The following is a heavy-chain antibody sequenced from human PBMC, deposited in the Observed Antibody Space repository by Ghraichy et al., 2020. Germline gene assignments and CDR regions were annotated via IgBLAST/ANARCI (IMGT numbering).Heavy chain of an antibody. CDR1: GFSFNNYW. J-gene: IGHJ4*02. D-gene: IGHD6-19*01. CDR2: INSDGRDT. CDR3: AKVHSSGWYQVKSGPFDY. Sequence: GGSLRLSCAASGFSFNNYWMHWVRQAPGKGLVWVSRINSDGRDTTYADSVKGRFTISRDNSKNTLNLQMNSLRSEDTAVYYCAKVHSSGWYQVKSGPFDYWGQGILATVSS. V-gene: IGHV3-74*03.